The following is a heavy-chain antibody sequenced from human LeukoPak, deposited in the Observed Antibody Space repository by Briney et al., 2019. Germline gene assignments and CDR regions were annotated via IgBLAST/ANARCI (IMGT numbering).Heavy chain of an antibody. CDR3: ARVPQATYYDFWSGPVDAFDI. D-gene: IGHD3-3*01. Sequence: PSETLSLTCTVPGGSISSYYWSWLRQPPGKGLEWIGYIYYSGSTNYNPSLKSRVTISVDTSKNQFSLKLSSVTAADTAVYYCARVPQATYYDFWSGPVDAFDIWGQGTMVTVSS. CDR2: IYYSGST. V-gene: IGHV4-59*01. J-gene: IGHJ3*02. CDR1: GGSISSYY.